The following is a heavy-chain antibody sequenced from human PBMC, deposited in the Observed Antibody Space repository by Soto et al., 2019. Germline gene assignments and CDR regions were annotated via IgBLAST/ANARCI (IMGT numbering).Heavy chain of an antibody. CDR3: ARVQDSSSWFDY. V-gene: IGHV4-4*02. CDR2: IYHSGST. J-gene: IGHJ5*01. Sequence: QVQLQESGPGLVKPSGTLSLTCAVSSGSISSNNWWRWVRQPPGKGLEWIGEIYHSGSTNYSPSLKSRVTISVDKSKNQFSLKLSSVTAADTAVYYCARVQDSSSWFDYWGQGTLVTVSS. CDR1: SGSISSNNW. D-gene: IGHD6-13*01.